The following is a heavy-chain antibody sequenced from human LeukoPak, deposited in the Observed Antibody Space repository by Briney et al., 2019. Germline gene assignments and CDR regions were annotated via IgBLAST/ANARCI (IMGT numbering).Heavy chain of an antibody. V-gene: IGHV4-59*12. CDR3: ARDRLGIAAAGTHFDY. CDR1: GGSISSYY. D-gene: IGHD6-13*01. Sequence: SETLSLTCTVSGGSISSYYWSWIRQPPGKGLEWIGYIYYSGSTNYNPSLKSRVTISVDTSKNQFSLKLSSVTAADTAVYYCARDRLGIAAAGTHFDYWGQGTLVTVSS. CDR2: IYYSGST. J-gene: IGHJ4*02.